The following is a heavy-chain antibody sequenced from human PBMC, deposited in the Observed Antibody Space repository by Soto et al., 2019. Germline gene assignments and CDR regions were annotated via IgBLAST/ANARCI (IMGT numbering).Heavy chain of an antibody. V-gene: IGHV3-15*01. Sequence: GGSLRLSCAASGFTFSNAWMSWVRQAPGKGLEWVGRIKSKTDGGTTDYAAPVKGRFTISRDDSKNTLYLQMNSLKTEDTAVYYCTTDPLSYPTEYFDYWGQGTLVTVSS. CDR2: IKSKTDGGTT. CDR3: TTDPLSYPTEYFDY. D-gene: IGHD2-15*01. J-gene: IGHJ4*02. CDR1: GFTFSNAW.